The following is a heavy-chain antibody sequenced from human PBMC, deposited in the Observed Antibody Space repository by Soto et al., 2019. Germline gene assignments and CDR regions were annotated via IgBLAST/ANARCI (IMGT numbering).Heavy chain of an antibody. Sequence: EVQLLESGGGLVQPGGSLRLSCAASGFTFSSYAMSWVRQAPGKGLEWVAAISGSGGSTYYAYSVKGRFTISRDNSKNTLYLQMNSLRAEDTALYYCAKHEKIVGVTLDAFDIWGQGTMVTVSS. V-gene: IGHV3-23*01. J-gene: IGHJ3*02. CDR3: AKHEKIVGVTLDAFDI. D-gene: IGHD3-22*01. CDR1: GFTFSSYA. CDR2: ISGSGGST.